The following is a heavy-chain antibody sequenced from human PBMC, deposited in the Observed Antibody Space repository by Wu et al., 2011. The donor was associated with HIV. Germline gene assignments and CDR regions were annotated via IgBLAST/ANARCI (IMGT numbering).Heavy chain of an antibody. V-gene: IGHV1-2*02. J-gene: IGHJ4*02. Sequence: QVQLVQSGAEVKKPGASVKVSCKASGYTFTGYYMYWVRQAPGQGLEWMGWINPNNGSANYAQKFQGRATMTRDTSISTDYMELSRLRSDDTAVYYCAREGQQLGFDFWGQGTLVTVSS. D-gene: IGHD6-13*01. CDR1: GYTFTGYY. CDR3: AREGQQLGFDF. CDR2: INPNNGSA.